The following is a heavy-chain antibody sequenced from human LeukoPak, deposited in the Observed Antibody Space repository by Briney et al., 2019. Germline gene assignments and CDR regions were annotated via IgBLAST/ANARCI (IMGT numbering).Heavy chain of an antibody. CDR1: GYTFTGYY. Sequence: ASVKVSCKASGYTFTGYYIHWVRQAPGQGLEWMGIINPSGGSTSYAQKFQCRVTMTRDTSTSTVYMELSSLRSEDTAVYYCARDPWGRGYCSTTSCQNLGGNDAFDIWGQGTMVTVSS. CDR3: ARDPWGRGYCSTTSCQNLGGNDAFDI. D-gene: IGHD2-2*01. V-gene: IGHV1-46*01. CDR2: INPSGGST. J-gene: IGHJ3*02.